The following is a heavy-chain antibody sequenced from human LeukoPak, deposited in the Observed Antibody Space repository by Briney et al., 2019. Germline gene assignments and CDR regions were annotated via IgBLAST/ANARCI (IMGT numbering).Heavy chain of an antibody. J-gene: IGHJ4*02. V-gene: IGHV4-59*01. CDR2: IYYTGAT. CDR3: ARAGYSYGTGYYFDY. D-gene: IGHD5-18*01. CDR1: GASISNYY. Sequence: PSETLSLTCTVSGASISNYYWTWIRLPPGKGLEWIGYIYYTGATYYNPSLKSRVTISLDTSKNQFSLKLSSVTAADAAVYYCARAGYSYGTGYYFDYWGQGALVTVSS.